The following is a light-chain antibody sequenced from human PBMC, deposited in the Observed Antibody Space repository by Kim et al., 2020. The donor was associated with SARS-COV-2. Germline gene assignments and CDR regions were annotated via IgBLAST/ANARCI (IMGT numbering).Light chain of an antibody. V-gene: IGKV3-20*01. CDR1: QSVASNY. CDR3: HQYGSSPAGT. CDR2: GAS. Sequence: PGAGATLTFRASQSVASNYLAWYQQRPGQPPRLLIYGASSTATGIADRFSGSGSGTDFTLTIRRLEPEDGAVYYCHQYGSSPAGTFGQGTKVDIK. J-gene: IGKJ1*01.